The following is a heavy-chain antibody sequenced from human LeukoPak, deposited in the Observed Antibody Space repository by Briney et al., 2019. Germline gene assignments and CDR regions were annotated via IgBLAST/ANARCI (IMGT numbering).Heavy chain of an antibody. V-gene: IGHV4-39*07. D-gene: IGHD6-25*01. CDR3: ARESTTAAGTFDY. J-gene: IGHJ4*02. Sequence: SETLSLTCIVSGGSISSSTHFWGWIRQPPGKGLEWIGEINHSGSTNYNPSLKSRVTISVDTSKNQFSLKLSSVTAADTAMYYCARESTTAAGTFDYWGQGTLVTVSS. CDR2: INHSGST. CDR1: GGSISSSTHF.